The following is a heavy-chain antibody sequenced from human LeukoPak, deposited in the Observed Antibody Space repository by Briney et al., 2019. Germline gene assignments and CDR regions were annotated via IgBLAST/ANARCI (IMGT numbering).Heavy chain of an antibody. J-gene: IGHJ3*02. CDR1: GFRFGGSW. CDR3: TRDVREAYDI. V-gene: IGHV3-7*01. D-gene: IGHD3-16*01. Sequence: GGSLRLSCEASGFRFGGSWMNWVRQAPGKGPERVANINQDGSEKLYVDSVKGRFTISRDNAKNSLYLQMNSLRVEDTAVYYCTRDVREAYDIWGHGTMVTVSS. CDR2: INQDGSEK.